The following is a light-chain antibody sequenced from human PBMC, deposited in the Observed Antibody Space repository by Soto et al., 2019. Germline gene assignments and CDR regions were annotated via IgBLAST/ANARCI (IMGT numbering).Light chain of an antibody. V-gene: IGLV1-47*01. CDR2: RNN. CDR3: AAWDDNLTRVV. J-gene: IGLJ2*01. Sequence: QSVLTQPPSASGTPGQRVTISCSGSSSNIGSNYVYWYQQLPGTAPKLLIYRNNQRPSGVPDRFSGSKSGASSSPAISGLRSEDEADYYCAAWDDNLTRVVFGGGTKLTVL. CDR1: SSNIGSNY.